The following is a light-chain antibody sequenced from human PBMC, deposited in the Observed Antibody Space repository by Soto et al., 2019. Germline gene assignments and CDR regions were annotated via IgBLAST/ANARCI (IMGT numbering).Light chain of an antibody. J-gene: IGKJ1*01. CDR1: QSLLHSNGYNY. CDR2: LGS. Sequence: DLVMTQSPLSLPVTPGEPASISCRSSQSLLHSNGYNYLDWYLQKPGQSPQLLIYLGSNRASGVHDRFSGGGSGTDFTLKISRGEAEDVGVYYCMQPLQSWTVGQGTKVEIK. CDR3: MQPLQSWT. V-gene: IGKV2-28*01.